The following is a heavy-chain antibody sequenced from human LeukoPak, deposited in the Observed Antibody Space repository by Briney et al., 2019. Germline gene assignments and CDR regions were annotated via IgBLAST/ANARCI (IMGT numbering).Heavy chain of an antibody. CDR2: TYYSSKWYN. CDR3: ARGPTDYGDPTWFDP. V-gene: IGHV6-1*01. J-gene: IGHJ5*02. CDR1: GDSVSRNNAA. D-gene: IGHD4-17*01. Sequence: SQTLSLTCAISGDSVSRNNAAWNWIRQSPSRGLEWLGSTYYSSKWYNDYALSVKRRITINPDTSKNQFSLQLNSVTPEDTAVYYCARGPTDYGDPTWFDPWGQGTLVTVPS.